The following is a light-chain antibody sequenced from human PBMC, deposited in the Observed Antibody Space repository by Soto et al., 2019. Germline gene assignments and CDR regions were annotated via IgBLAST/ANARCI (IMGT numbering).Light chain of an antibody. Sequence: QSVLTQPPSVSGAPGQRVTISCTGSSSNIRAGFDVHWYHQIAGTAPKLLIYGNSNRPSGVPDRFSGSKSGTSASLAISGLQAEDEADYYCSSYTDSSTLGLYVFGTGTKLTVL. V-gene: IGLV1-40*01. CDR1: SSNIRAGFD. CDR3: SSYTDSSTLGLYV. CDR2: GNS. J-gene: IGLJ1*01.